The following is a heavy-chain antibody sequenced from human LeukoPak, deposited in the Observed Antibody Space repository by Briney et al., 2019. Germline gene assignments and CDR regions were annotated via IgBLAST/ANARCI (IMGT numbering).Heavy chain of an antibody. D-gene: IGHD2-15*01. CDR2: ISDTGYYI. Sequence: GSLRLSCAASGFTFSRYAMNWVRQAPGKGLEWVSSISDTGYYIYYADSVKGRFTISRDNAKNSLSLQMNNLRAEDTAVYYCANHLACGSTTCPSFDNWGQGTLVTVSS. J-gene: IGHJ4*02. V-gene: IGHV3-21*01. CDR3: ANHLACGSTTCPSFDN. CDR1: GFTFSRYA.